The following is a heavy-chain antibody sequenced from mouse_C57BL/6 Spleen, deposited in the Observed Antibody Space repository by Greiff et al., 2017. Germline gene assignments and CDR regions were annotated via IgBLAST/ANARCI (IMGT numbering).Heavy chain of an antibody. Sequence: VQLQQSGAELVRPGASVKLSCTASGFNIKDYYMHWVKQRPEQGLEWIGRIDPEDGDTEYAPKFQGKATMTADTSSNTAYLQLSSLTSEDTAVYYCTTSRYYDGSLYYFDYWGQGTTLTVSS. J-gene: IGHJ2*01. D-gene: IGHD1-1*01. CDR3: TTSRYYDGSLYYFDY. V-gene: IGHV14-1*01. CDR2: IDPEDGDT. CDR1: GFNIKDYY.